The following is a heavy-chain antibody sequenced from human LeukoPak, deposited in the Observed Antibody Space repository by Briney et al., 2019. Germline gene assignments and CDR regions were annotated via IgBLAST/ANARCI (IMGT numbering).Heavy chain of an antibody. CDR2: ISSSSSYI. V-gene: IGHV3-21*01. CDR1: GFTFSSYS. J-gene: IGHJ4*02. D-gene: IGHD3-10*01. Sequence: GGSLRLSCPASGFTFSSYSMNWVRQAPGKGLEWVSSISSSSSYIYYADSVKDRFTISRDNAKNSLYLQMNSLRAEDTAVYYCATNGGGYFDYWGQGTLVTVSS. CDR3: ATNGGGYFDY.